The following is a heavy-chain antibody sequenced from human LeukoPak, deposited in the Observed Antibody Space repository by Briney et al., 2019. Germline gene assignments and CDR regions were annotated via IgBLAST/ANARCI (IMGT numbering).Heavy chain of an antibody. J-gene: IGHJ5*02. CDR2: ISSSSSYI. V-gene: IGHV3-21*01. Sequence: PGGSLRLYCAASGFTFSSYSMNWVRQAPGKGLEWVSSISSSSSYIYYADSVKGRFTISRDNAKNSLYLQMNSLRAEDTAVYYCARDYSYYDFWSGYLTNWFDPWGQGTLVTVSS. CDR3: ARDYSYYDFWSGYLTNWFDP. CDR1: GFTFSSYS. D-gene: IGHD3-3*01.